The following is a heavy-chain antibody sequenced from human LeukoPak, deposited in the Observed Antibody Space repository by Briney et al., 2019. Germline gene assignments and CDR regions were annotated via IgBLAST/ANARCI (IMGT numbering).Heavy chain of an antibody. Sequence: GGSLRLSYAASGFTFSGSAMHWVRQASGKGLEWVGRIRSKANSYATAYAASVKGRFTISRDNSKNSLFVQMNSLRAEDTAVYFCAKSRSGSANWALQIFDNWGQGTLVTVSS. CDR2: IRSKANSYAT. D-gene: IGHD1-1*01. CDR1: GFTFSGSA. V-gene: IGHV3-73*01. CDR3: AKSRSGSANWALQIFDN. J-gene: IGHJ4*02.